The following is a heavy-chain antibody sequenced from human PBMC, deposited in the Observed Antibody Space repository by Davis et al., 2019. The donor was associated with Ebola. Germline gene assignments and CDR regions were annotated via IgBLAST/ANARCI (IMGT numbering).Heavy chain of an antibody. CDR3: ARAQFPTTSDH. V-gene: IGHV1-18*01. D-gene: IGHD1-1*01. CDR2: INPHNGNT. CDR1: GGTFTNYA. Sequence: AASVKVSCKTSGGTFTNYAVNWVLQAPGQGLEWMGWINPHNGNTNYAQNVQGRVTMTTDTSTSTAYMEVGILRSDDTAVYYCARAQFPTTSDHWGQGTLVTVSS. J-gene: IGHJ4*02.